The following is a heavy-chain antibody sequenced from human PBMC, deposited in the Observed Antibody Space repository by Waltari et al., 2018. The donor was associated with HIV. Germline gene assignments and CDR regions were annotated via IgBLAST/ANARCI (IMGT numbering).Heavy chain of an antibody. V-gene: IGHV3-72*01. J-gene: IGHJ4*02. D-gene: IGHD4-17*01. Sequence: EVQLVESGGGLVQPGGSLRLSCASSGLPFSDHYLDWVRQAPGKGLEWIARSRNKANSFSTEYAASVKGRFSLSTDDSKNSLYLQMNSLKAEDTAVYFCTRSVTSVGNFDYWGQGTLVTVSS. CDR2: SRNKANSFST. CDR1: GLPFSDHY. CDR3: TRSVTSVGNFDY.